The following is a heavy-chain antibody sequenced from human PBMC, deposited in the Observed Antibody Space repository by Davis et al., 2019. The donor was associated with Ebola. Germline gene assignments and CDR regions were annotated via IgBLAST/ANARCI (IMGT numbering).Heavy chain of an antibody. Sequence: GESLKISCAASGFTFSSYAMSWVRQAPGKGLEWVSSVGITDKAYYTESVKGRFTISRDNSRNTQYLQMNSLRVEDTAVYYCAKGGLWGHGMDVWGQGTTVTVSS. CDR2: VGITDKA. V-gene: IGHV3-23*01. CDR1: GFTFSSYA. CDR3: AKGGLWGHGMDV. D-gene: IGHD4/OR15-4a*01. J-gene: IGHJ6*02.